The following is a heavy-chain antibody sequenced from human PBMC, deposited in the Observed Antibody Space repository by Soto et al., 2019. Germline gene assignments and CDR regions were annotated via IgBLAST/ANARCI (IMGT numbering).Heavy chain of an antibody. V-gene: IGHV3-23*01. Sequence: EMQLLESGGGLVQPGGSLRLSCAAPGFTFSSYVMNWVRQAPGKGLEWVSTISGTGGDTYYADSVKGRFTVSRDNSKNTLVLQMDSLRAEDTAVYYCAKGNNGYALFFDYWGQGTLVTVSS. CDR1: GFTFSSYV. D-gene: IGHD5-12*01. CDR2: ISGTGGDT. J-gene: IGHJ4*02. CDR3: AKGNNGYALFFDY.